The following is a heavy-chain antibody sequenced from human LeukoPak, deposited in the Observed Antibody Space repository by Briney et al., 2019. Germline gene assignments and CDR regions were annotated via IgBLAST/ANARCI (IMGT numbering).Heavy chain of an antibody. V-gene: IGHV1-8*01. Sequence: ASVKVSCKASGYTFTSYDINWVRQATGQGLEWMGWMNPNSGNTGYAQKFQGRVTMTRNTSISTAYMELSSLRSEDTAVYYCAIQYYYYYGMDVWGQGTTVTVSS. CDR3: AIQYYYYYGMDV. CDR2: MNPNSGNT. D-gene: IGHD4-11*01. CDR1: GYTFTSYD. J-gene: IGHJ6*02.